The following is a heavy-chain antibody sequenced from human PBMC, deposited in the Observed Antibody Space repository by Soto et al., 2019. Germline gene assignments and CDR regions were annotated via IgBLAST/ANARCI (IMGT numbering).Heavy chain of an antibody. D-gene: IGHD3-10*01. J-gene: IGHJ4*02. CDR3: ARQPGHYPPDY. CDR1: GFTLSSYT. CDR2: ISSSSRYI. V-gene: IGHV3-21*01. Sequence: EVELVESGGGLVKPGGSLRLSCAASGFTLSSYTMNWVRQAPGKGLEWVSSISSSSRYIAYADSVKGRFTMSRDNAQNSLSLLMNILRARVTAVYYCARQPGHYPPDYWGQGTLVTVSS.